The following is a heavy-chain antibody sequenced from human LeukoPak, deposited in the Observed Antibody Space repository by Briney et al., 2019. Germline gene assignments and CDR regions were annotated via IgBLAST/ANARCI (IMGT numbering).Heavy chain of an antibody. J-gene: IGHJ6*02. Sequence: GGSLRLSCAAAGFTFSSYWMSWVRQAPGKGLEWVANIKQDGSEKYYLDSVKGRFTISRDNAKNSLYLQMTSLRAEDTAVYYCARDARRTRSTSRIEADYYYYYGMDVWGQGTTVTVSS. CDR2: IKQDGSEK. CDR1: GFTFSSYW. V-gene: IGHV3-7*01. D-gene: IGHD2-2*01. CDR3: ARDARRTRSTSRIEADYYYYYGMDV.